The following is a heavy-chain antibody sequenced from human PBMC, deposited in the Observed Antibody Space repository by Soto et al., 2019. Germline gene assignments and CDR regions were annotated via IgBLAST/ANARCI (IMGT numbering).Heavy chain of an antibody. J-gene: IGHJ4*02. CDR2: INPTGGAT. CDR3: ARGLSTSWYGALGY. D-gene: IGHD6-13*01. Sequence: QVQLVQSGAEMRKPGASVKVSCGTSGYTFASHYIHWVRQAPGQGLEWMGVINPTGGATSSAQKFQGRVTMTRDTSTSTVYMELTSLRSEDTAVYYCARGLSTSWYGALGYWGQGTLVTVSS. CDR1: GYTFASHY. V-gene: IGHV1-46*01.